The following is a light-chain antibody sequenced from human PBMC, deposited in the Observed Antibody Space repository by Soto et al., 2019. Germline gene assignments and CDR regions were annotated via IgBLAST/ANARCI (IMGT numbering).Light chain of an antibody. Sequence: EIVLTQSPGTLSVSPGETATLSCRASQSVRRYLAWYQQKPGQAPRLLIYDASTRATGIPARFSGSGSETDFTLTITSLEPEDFAVYYCQQRNNWPPITFGQGTRLEIK. V-gene: IGKV3-11*01. CDR1: QSVRRY. CDR3: QQRNNWPPIT. J-gene: IGKJ5*01. CDR2: DAS.